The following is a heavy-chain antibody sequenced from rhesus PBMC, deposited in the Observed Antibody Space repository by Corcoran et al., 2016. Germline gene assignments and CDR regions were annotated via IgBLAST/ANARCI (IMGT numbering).Heavy chain of an antibody. CDR3: VRDGRIAGTSSRFDV. J-gene: IGHJ5-1*01. D-gene: IGHD1-20*01. V-gene: IGHV4-169*02. Sequence: QLQLQESGPGLVKPSETLSVTGAVSGGAISSSYWSWIRQAPGKGREWIGYIDGSGSSTNYNPSLKSRFTLSVDTSKNQFSLKLSAVTAADTAVYYGVRDGRIAGTSSRFDVWGPGVLVTVSS. CDR1: GGAISSSY. CDR2: IDGSGSST.